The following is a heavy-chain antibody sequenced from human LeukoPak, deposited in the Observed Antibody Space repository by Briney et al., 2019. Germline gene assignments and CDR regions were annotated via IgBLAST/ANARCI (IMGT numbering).Heavy chain of an antibody. V-gene: IGHV4-38-2*02. D-gene: IGHD6-13*01. J-gene: IGHJ4*02. Sequence: SETLSLTCTVSGYSISSGYYWGWIRQPPGKGLEWIGSMNQGGVTYYNPSLKSRVTISVDTSKSQFSLKLRSVTAADTAVYYCASGDIAAADHYWGQGTLVTVSS. CDR3: ASGDIAAADHY. CDR2: MNQGGVT. CDR1: GYSISSGYY.